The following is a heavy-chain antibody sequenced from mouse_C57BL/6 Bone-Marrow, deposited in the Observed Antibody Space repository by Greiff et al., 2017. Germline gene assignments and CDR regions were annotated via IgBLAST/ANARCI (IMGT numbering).Heavy chain of an antibody. CDR2: INPYNGGT. CDR1: GYTFTDYY. CDR3: ARWGQLRDFDY. J-gene: IGHJ2*01. Sequence: DVQLQESGPVLVKPGASVKMSCKASGYTFTDYYMNWVKQSHGKSLEWIGVINPYNGGTSYNQKFKGKATLTVDKSSSTAYMELNSLTSEDSAVYYCARWGQLRDFDYWGQGTTLTVSS. D-gene: IGHD3-2*02. V-gene: IGHV1-19*01.